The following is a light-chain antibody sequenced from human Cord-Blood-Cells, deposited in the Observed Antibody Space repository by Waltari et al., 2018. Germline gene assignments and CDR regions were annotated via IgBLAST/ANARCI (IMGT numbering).Light chain of an antibody. CDR3: SSYTSSSTVV. Sequence: QFALTQPPSVSRSPGQSVTISCTGTSSDVGSYNRVSWYQQPPGTAPKLMIYEVSKRPAGVPERFSGSKSGNTASLTISGLQAEDEADYYCSSYTSSSTVVFGGGTKLTV. CDR1: SSDVGSYNR. V-gene: IGLV2-18*02. CDR2: EVS. J-gene: IGLJ2*01.